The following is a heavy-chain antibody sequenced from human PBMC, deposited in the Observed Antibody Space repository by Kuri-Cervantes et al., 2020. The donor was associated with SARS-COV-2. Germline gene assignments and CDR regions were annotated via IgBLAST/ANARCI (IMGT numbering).Heavy chain of an antibody. J-gene: IGHJ6*03. Sequence: GGSLRLSCAASGFTFSSYSMNWVRQAPGKGLEWVSFISSSSNYIYYADSLKGRFTISRDNAKNSLYLQMNSPRAEDTAVYYCSRGAANYYYMDVWGKGTTVTVSS. CDR2: ISSSSNYI. CDR1: GFTFSSYS. D-gene: IGHD3-16*01. V-gene: IGHV3-21*01. CDR3: SRGAANYYYMDV.